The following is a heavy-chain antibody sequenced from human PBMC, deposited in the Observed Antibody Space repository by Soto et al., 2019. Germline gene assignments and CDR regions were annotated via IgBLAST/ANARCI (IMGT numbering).Heavy chain of an antibody. CDR1: GFSLGTYGVG. CDR2: IYWDDDK. V-gene: IGHV2-5*02. J-gene: IGHJ5*02. CDR3: AHGYTGSGWFQNSFDP. D-gene: IGHD6-19*01. Sequence: QITLKESGPALLKPTQTLTLTCTVSGFSLGTYGVGVGWIRQPPGKALEWLAFIYWDDDKRYSPSLKRRLTDPPDPSQTQALLALTNPCTVVTATSYCAHGYTGSGWFQNSFDPWGQGTMVTVSS.